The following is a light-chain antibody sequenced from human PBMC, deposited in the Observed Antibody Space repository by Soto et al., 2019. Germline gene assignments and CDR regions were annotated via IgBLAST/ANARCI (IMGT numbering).Light chain of an antibody. CDR3: QQYGSSAT. J-gene: IGKJ4*01. Sequence: EIVLTQSPGTLSLSPGERAILSCRASQSLSSSFLAWYQQKPGQAPRLLIYSSSNRATGIPDRFSGSGSGTDFTLTISRLEPADFAVYYCQQYGSSATFGGGTKVE. CDR2: SSS. V-gene: IGKV3-20*01. CDR1: QSLSSSF.